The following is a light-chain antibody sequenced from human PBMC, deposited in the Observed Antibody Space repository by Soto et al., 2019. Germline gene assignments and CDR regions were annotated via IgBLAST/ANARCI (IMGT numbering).Light chain of an antibody. J-gene: IGKJ1*01. CDR2: PAS. CDR3: PQYLSYPWT. CDR1: QSMGRS. Sequence: DIQMTNSPSTLSATVRDRVTVTCRASQSMGRSLAWYPRQPGKPPKLQIYPASSLDGGVPSRFRGSGSEREFTLTISSLQPEDFATYYCPQYLSYPWTFGQGTKV. V-gene: IGKV1-5*03.